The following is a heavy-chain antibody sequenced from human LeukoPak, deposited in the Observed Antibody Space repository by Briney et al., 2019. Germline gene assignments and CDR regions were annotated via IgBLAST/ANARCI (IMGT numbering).Heavy chain of an antibody. J-gene: IGHJ4*02. D-gene: IGHD6-19*01. CDR3: ARGPYSSGWYGLDY. Sequence: AASVKVSCKASGYTFTGYFIHWVRQAPGQGLEWMGWIKPNSGGTNYAQNFQGRVTMTRDTSTSTVSMELSSLRSEDTAMYYCARGPYSSGWYGLDYWGQGTLVTVSS. CDR2: IKPNSGGT. V-gene: IGHV1-2*02. CDR1: GYTFTGYF.